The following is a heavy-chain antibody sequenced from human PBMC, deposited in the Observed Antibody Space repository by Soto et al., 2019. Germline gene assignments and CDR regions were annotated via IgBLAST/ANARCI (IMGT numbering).Heavy chain of an antibody. Sequence: PGGSLRLSCTASGFVFNAHAMHWVRQAPGKGLEWVALISYDGYTQHYADSVRGRFTISRDNSENTLYLQMTTPRTDDTAVYFCAKSIVPKIPRLLDVWGQGALVPVFS. J-gene: IGHJ4*02. CDR2: ISYDGYTQ. CDR1: GFVFNAHA. CDR3: AKSIVPKIPRLLDV. V-gene: IGHV3-30*04. D-gene: IGHD3-16*02.